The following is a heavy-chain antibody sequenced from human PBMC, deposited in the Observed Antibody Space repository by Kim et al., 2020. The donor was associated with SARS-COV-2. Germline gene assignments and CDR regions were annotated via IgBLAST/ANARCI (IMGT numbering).Heavy chain of an antibody. J-gene: IGHJ3*02. CDR3: ARSYVLASAFDI. V-gene: IGHV4-59*01. D-gene: IGHD3-10*02. Sequence: NYNPSLKSRVTISVDTSKNQFSLKLNSVTAADTAVYYCARSYVLASAFDIWGQGTMVTVSS.